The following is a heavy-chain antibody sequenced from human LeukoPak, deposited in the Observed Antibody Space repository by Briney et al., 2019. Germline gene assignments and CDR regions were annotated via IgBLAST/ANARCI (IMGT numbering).Heavy chain of an antibody. V-gene: IGHV1-2*02. D-gene: IGHD3-9*01. CDR3: ARDRFDWASMPADY. CDR1: GYTFTGYY. CDR2: INPNSGGT. J-gene: IGHJ4*02. Sequence: ASVKVSCKASGYTFTGYYMHWVRQAPGQGLEWMGWINPNSGGTNYAQKFQGRVTMTRDTPISTAYMELSRLRSDDTAVYYCARDRFDWASMPADYWGQGTLVTVSS.